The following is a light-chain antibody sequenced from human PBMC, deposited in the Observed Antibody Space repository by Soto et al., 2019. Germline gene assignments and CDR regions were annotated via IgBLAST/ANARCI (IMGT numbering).Light chain of an antibody. Sequence: QSGLTLPASVSGTPEQSITISCTGTSGDIGSYNRVSWYQQHPGKAPKLIIYEVTDRPSGVSNRFSGSKSGNTASLTISGLQAEDEAEYYCSSYKTIYTRACVFGPWTKVTVL. CDR2: EVT. CDR1: SGDIGSYNR. J-gene: IGLJ1*01. CDR3: SSYKTIYTRACV. V-gene: IGLV2-14*01.